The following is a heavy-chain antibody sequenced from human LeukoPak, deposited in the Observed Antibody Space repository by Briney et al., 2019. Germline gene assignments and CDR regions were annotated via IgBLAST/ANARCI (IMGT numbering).Heavy chain of an antibody. V-gene: IGHV4-59*11. CDR2: ISYTGSA. CDR3: ARVDLGGSGYFFDL. D-gene: IGHD3-22*01. J-gene: IGHJ4*02. CDR1: GGYINSHY. Sequence: SETLSLTCTVSGGYINSHYWGWIRQPPGKVLEYIGYISYTGSAIYSPSLESRVTISIDTSKKQFSLNLRSVNTADMAVYYCARVDLGGSGYFFDLWGQGALVTVSS.